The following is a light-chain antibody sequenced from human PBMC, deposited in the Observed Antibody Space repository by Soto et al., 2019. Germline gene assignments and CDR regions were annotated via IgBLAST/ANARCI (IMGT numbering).Light chain of an antibody. CDR3: SSYTSDFRRV. J-gene: IGLJ1*01. V-gene: IGLV2-14*01. Sequence: QSVLTQPASVSGSPGQSITVSCTGTSSDVGAYKYVSWYQQHPGKAPKLMIYEVNNRPSGVSNRFSGSKSGNTASLTISGLQAEDEADYYCSSYTSDFRRVFGTGTKLTVL. CDR1: SSDVGAYKY. CDR2: EVN.